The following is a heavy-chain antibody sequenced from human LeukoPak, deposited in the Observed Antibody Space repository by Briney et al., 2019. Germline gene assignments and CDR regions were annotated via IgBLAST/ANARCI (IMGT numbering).Heavy chain of an antibody. J-gene: IGHJ4*02. Sequence: GESLKISCKGSGYSFTNYWIGWVRQMPGKGLEWIEIIYPGDSDTRYSPSFQGQVTISADKPISTAYLQWSSLKASDTAMYYCARQFSGFHYYFDYWGQGTLVTVSS. D-gene: IGHD5-12*01. CDR1: GYSFTNYW. CDR2: IYPGDSDT. V-gene: IGHV5-51*01. CDR3: ARQFSGFHYYFDY.